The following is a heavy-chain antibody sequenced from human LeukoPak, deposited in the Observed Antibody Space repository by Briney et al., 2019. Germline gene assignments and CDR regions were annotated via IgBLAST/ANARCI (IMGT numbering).Heavy chain of an antibody. CDR3: ARLPLGEQQLVD. CDR2: ISGSGGST. D-gene: IGHD6-13*01. Sequence: GGSLRLSCAASGFTFSSYAMSGVRRAPGKGLEWVSAISGSGGSTYYADSVKGRFTISRDNSKNTLSLQMNSLRAEDTAVYYCARLPLGEQQLVDWGQGTLVTVSS. CDR1: GFTFSSYA. V-gene: IGHV3-23*01. J-gene: IGHJ4*02.